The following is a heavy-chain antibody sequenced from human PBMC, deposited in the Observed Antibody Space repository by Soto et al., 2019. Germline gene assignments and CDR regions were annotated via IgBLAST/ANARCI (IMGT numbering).Heavy chain of an antibody. Sequence: GGSLRLSCAASGFTFSSYGMHWVRPAPGKGLEWVAVISYDGSNKYYADSVKGRFTISRDNSKNTLYLQMNSLRAEDTAVYYCAKEQSIAAAGPVDYWGQGTLVTVSS. CDR3: AKEQSIAAAGPVDY. CDR2: ISYDGSNK. D-gene: IGHD6-13*01. V-gene: IGHV3-30*18. J-gene: IGHJ4*02. CDR1: GFTFSSYG.